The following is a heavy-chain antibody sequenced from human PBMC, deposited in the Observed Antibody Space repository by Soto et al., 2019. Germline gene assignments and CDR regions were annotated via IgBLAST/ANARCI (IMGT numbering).Heavy chain of an antibody. J-gene: IGHJ4*02. CDR2: IWYDGSNK. CDR1: GFTFSSYG. Sequence: QVQLVESGGGVVQPGRSLRLSCAASGFTFSSYGMHWVRQAPGKGLEWVAVIWYDGSNKYYADSVKGRFTISRDNSKNTLSLQMNSLRAEDTAVYYCARGNYGDYDPLDYWGQGTLVTVSS. CDR3: ARGNYGDYDPLDY. D-gene: IGHD4-17*01. V-gene: IGHV3-33*01.